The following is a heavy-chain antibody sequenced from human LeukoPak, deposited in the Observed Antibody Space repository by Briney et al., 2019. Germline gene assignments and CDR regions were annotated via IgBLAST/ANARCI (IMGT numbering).Heavy chain of an antibody. D-gene: IGHD2-15*01. Sequence: GESLKISCKGSGYSFASYWIGWVRQMPGKGLEWMGIIYPSDSDTRYSPSFQGQVTISADKSISTAYLQWSSLKASDTAMYYCARHFSGGKSFNWFDPWGQGTLVTVSS. V-gene: IGHV5-51*01. CDR3: ARHFSGGKSFNWFDP. CDR1: GYSFASYW. J-gene: IGHJ5*02. CDR2: IYPSDSDT.